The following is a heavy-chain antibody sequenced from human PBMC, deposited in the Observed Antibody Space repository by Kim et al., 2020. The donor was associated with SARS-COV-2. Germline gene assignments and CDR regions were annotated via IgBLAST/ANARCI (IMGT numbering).Heavy chain of an antibody. CDR1: GGSISSYY. J-gene: IGHJ3*02. Sequence: SETLSLTCTVSGGSISSYYWSWIRQPPGKGLEWIGYIYYSGSTNYNPSLKSRVTISVDTSKNQFSLKLSSVTAADTAVYYCARVYRGGSGSYYNVGAFDIWGQGTMVTVSS. D-gene: IGHD3-10*01. CDR3: ARVYRGGSGSYYNVGAFDI. V-gene: IGHV4-59*01. CDR2: IYYSGST.